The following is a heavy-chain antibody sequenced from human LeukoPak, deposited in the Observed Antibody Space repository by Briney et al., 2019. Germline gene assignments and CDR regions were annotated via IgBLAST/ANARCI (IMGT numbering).Heavy chain of an antibody. CDR1: GFTFTSYG. V-gene: IGHV3-30*02. Sequence: GGSLRLSCAASGFTFTSYGMHWVRQAPGKGLEWVSLILYDGSNKYYGDSVKGRFTISRDNSKNTLYLQMDSLRAEDTAVYYCAKDAYCSSTRCYGNWYFDLWGRGTQVILS. CDR2: ILYDGSNK. D-gene: IGHD2-2*01. CDR3: AKDAYCSSTRCYGNWYFDL. J-gene: IGHJ2*01.